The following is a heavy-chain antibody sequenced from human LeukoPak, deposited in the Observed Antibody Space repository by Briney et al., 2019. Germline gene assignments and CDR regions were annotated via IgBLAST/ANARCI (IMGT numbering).Heavy chain of an antibody. Sequence: GESLKISCKGSGYSFTSYWIGWVRQMPGKGLEWMGIIYPDDSDTRYSPSSQGQVAVSADKSINTAYLQWSTLKASDTALYYCARLVGRGSFIDFWGQGTLVTVSS. J-gene: IGHJ4*02. CDR3: ARLVGRGSFIDF. D-gene: IGHD1-26*01. V-gene: IGHV5-51*01. CDR1: GYSFTSYW. CDR2: IYPDDSDT.